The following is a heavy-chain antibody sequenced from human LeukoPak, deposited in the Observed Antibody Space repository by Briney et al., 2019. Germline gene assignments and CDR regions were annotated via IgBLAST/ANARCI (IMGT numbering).Heavy chain of an antibody. CDR3: ARTRYNSGGGDY. J-gene: IGHJ4*02. CDR1: GFTFSDYG. D-gene: IGHD6-19*01. Sequence: PGGSLRLSCAVSGFTFSDYGMHWVRQAPGKGLEWVAVIWYDGTNRYYADSVEGRFTISRDNPKNTLYLQMNSLRAEDTAVYYCARTRYNSGGGDYWGQGTPVTVSP. CDR2: IWYDGTNR. V-gene: IGHV3-33*01.